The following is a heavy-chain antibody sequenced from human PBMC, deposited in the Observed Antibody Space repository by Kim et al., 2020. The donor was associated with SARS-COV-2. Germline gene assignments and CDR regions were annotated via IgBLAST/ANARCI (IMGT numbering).Heavy chain of an antibody. Sequence: SETLSLTCAVSGGSISSGGYSWSWIRQPPGKGLEWIGYIYHSGSTYYNPSLKSRVTISVDRSKNQFSLKLSSVTAADTAVYYCARASRHTIFGVVIGQSGNWFEPWGQGTLVTVSS. CDR3: ARASRHTIFGVVIGQSGNWFEP. D-gene: IGHD3-3*01. CDR2: IYHSGST. V-gene: IGHV4-30-2*01. J-gene: IGHJ5*02. CDR1: GGSISSGGYS.